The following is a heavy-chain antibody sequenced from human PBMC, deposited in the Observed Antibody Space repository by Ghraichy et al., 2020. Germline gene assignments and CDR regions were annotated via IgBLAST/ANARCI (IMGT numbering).Heavy chain of an antibody. CDR3: ARDQGGSSGWTEGLQS. V-gene: IGHV4-59*01. J-gene: IGHJ5*02. Sequence: SETLSLTCSVSGGSISGYYWSWIRQPPGKGLEWIGYISSSGNTNYNPSLKSRVIISLDTSKNQISLKLSYVTAADTAVYYCARDQGGSSGWTEGLQSWGQGTLVTVSS. CDR2: ISSSGNT. CDR1: GGSISGYY. D-gene: IGHD6-19*01.